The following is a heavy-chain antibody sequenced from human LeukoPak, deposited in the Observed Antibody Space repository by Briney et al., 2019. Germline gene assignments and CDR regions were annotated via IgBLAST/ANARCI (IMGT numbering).Heavy chain of an antibody. CDR1: GGSISSSSYY. Sequence: SETLSLTCTVSGGSISSSSYYWSWIRQPPGEGLEWIGEINHSGSTNYNPSLKSRVTISVDTSKNQFSLKLSSVTAADTAVYYCASYAWGVDVWGQGTTVTVSS. CDR2: INHSGST. CDR3: ASYAWGVDV. J-gene: IGHJ6*02. D-gene: IGHD3-16*01. V-gene: IGHV4-39*07.